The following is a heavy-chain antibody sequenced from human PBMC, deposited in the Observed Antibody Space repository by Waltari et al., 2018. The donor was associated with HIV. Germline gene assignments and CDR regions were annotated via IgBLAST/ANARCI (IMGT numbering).Heavy chain of an antibody. CDR2: HSGGGGST. V-gene: IGHV3-23*01. Sequence: EVHLLESGGGLVQQGGSLSLSCAAPGFAFNRTGMNWVRQTTGRGLEWVSGHSGGGGSTYYADSVKGRFTISRDSFNNTLYLHMTSLRAEDTALYFCAKSPRAAPYYFDSWGQGTQVTVSS. D-gene: IGHD6-13*01. CDR3: AKSPRAAPYYFDS. CDR1: GFAFNRTG. J-gene: IGHJ4*02.